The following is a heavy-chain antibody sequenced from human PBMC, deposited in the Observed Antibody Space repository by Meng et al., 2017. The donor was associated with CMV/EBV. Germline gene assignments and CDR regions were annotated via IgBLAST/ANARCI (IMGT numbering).Heavy chain of an antibody. D-gene: IGHD5-18*01. J-gene: IGHJ6*02. CDR1: GYSFTSYW. CDR3: ARGDTAMVDYYYYGMDV. Sequence: GGSLRLSCKGSGYSFTSYWIGWVRQAPGQGLEWMGGIIPIFGTANYAQKFQGRVTITTDESTSTAYMELSSLRSEDTAVYYCARGDTAMVDYYYYGMDVWGQGTTVTVSS. V-gene: IGHV1-69*05. CDR2: IIPIFGTA.